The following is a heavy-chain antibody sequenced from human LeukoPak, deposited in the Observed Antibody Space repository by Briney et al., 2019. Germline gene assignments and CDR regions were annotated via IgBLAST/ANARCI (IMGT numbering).Heavy chain of an antibody. J-gene: IGHJ4*02. CDR2: ISSSSSYT. CDR3: ALFGSTSCYDY. CDR1: GFTFSDYD. V-gene: IGHV3-11*06. D-gene: IGHD2-2*01. Sequence: PGGSLRLSCAAPGFTFSDYDMTWIRQAPGKGLEWVSYISSSSSYTNYADSVKGRFTISRDNAKNSLYLQMNSLRAEDTAVYYCALFGSTSCYDYWGQGTLVTVSS.